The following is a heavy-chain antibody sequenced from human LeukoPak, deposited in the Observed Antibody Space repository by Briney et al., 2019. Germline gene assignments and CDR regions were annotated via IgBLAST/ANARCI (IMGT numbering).Heavy chain of an antibody. D-gene: IGHD2-2*01. CDR2: IYYSGST. Sequence: KTSETLSLTCTVSGGSISSYYWSWIRQPPGKGLEWIGYIYYSGSTDYNPSLKSRVTISVDTSKHQFALKLSSVTAADTAVYYCARDARPPQGYCSSTSCLNWFDPWGQGTLVTVSS. V-gene: IGHV4-59*01. CDR1: GGSISSYY. J-gene: IGHJ5*02. CDR3: ARDARPPQGYCSSTSCLNWFDP.